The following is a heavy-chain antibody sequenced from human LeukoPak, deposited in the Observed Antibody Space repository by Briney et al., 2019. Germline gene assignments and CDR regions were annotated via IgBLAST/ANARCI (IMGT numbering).Heavy chain of an antibody. CDR3: AKGIYSSGWSYFDY. J-gene: IGHJ4*01. CDR2: LSGSGITT. CDR1: GFTFSNSA. Sequence: GGSLRLSCAASGFTFSNSAMSWVRQAPGKGLQWVSTLSGSGITTYYADSVKGRFTISRDNSKNTLYLQINSLRAEDTAVYYCAKGIYSSGWSYFDYWGHGTLVTVSS. V-gene: IGHV3-23*01. D-gene: IGHD6-19*01.